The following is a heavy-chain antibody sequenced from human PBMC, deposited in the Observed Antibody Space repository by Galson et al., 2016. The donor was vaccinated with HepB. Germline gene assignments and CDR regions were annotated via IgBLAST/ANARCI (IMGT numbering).Heavy chain of an antibody. CDR3: ATVGVVTASGADY. Sequence: SVKVSCKVSGYSLTELSMHWVRQAPGKGFEWMGGFDPAHGETIYPQTFQGRVTMTDDTSTDTAYMELSSLRSEDTAVYYCATVGVVTASGADYWGQGTLVIVSS. J-gene: IGHJ4*02. D-gene: IGHD2-21*02. V-gene: IGHV1-24*01. CDR2: FDPAHGET. CDR1: GYSLTELS.